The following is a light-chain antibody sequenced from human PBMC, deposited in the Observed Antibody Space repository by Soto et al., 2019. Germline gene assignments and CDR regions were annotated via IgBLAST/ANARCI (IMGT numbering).Light chain of an antibody. V-gene: IGKV3-20*01. CDR3: QQYGSSPRT. CDR1: QSVRSS. Sequence: EIVLTQSPAILSLFPGERATLSCRASQSVRSSLAWYQQKPGQAPGLLIYGASNRATGIPDRFSGRGSGTDFTLTISRLEPEDFAVYYCQQYGSSPRTFGQGTRLEIK. J-gene: IGKJ2*01. CDR2: GAS.